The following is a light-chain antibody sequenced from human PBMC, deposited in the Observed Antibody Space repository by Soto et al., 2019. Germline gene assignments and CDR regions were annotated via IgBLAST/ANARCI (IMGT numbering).Light chain of an antibody. Sequence: EIVLTQSPATLSLSPGEGATLSCRASQSVSNNYLAWYQHRPGQAPRLLIYGASSRATGIPDRFSGGGSGTDFTLTISRLEPEDFAMYYCQQYGTSSPTTFGQGTRLDIE. CDR3: QQYGTSSPTT. CDR1: QSVSNNY. CDR2: GAS. J-gene: IGKJ5*01. V-gene: IGKV3-20*01.